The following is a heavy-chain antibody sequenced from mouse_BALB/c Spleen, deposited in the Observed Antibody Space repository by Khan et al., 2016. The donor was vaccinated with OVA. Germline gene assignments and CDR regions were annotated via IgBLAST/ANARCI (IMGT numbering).Heavy chain of an antibody. J-gene: IGHJ3*01. CDR2: ISYGGGSS. V-gene: IGHV5-12*02. CDR3: ARHDYDGIAY. CDR1: GFTFSDFY. D-gene: IGHD2-4*01. Sequence: EVELVESGGGLVQPGGSLKLSCATSGFTFSDFYMYWVRQTPEKRLEWVAYISYGGGSSYYPDTIKGRFTISRDNAKNTLYLQMSRLKSEDTAMYYCARHDYDGIAYWDQGTLVTVSA.